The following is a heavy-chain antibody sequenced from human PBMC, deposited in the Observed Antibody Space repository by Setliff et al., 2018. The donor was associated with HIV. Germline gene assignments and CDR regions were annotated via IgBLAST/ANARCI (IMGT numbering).Heavy chain of an antibody. CDR1: GYTFTSYG. V-gene: IGHV1-18*01. Sequence: ASVKVSCKASGYTFTSYGISWVRQAPGQGLEWMGWISAYNGNTNYAQKFQGRVTMTTDTSTSTAYMELNNLKFEDTAVYYCARARRDSYDRGRRNHYYIDVWGKGTTVTVSS. CDR2: ISAYNGNT. J-gene: IGHJ6*03. D-gene: IGHD3-22*01. CDR3: ARARRDSYDRGRRNHYYIDV.